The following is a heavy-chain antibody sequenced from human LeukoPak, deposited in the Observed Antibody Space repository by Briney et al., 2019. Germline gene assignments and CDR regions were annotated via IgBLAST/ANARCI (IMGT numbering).Heavy chain of an antibody. D-gene: IGHD2-2*01. CDR2: IWYDGSNQ. Sequence: GRSLRLSCAASGFTFRNFGMHWVRQAPGKGLEWVAFIWYDGSNQYHADSVKGRFAISRDTPKNTLYLQMNSLRAEDTAVYYCARDRSTSYFDYWGQGTLVTVSS. CDR3: ARDRSTSYFDY. V-gene: IGHV3-33*01. J-gene: IGHJ4*02. CDR1: GFTFRNFG.